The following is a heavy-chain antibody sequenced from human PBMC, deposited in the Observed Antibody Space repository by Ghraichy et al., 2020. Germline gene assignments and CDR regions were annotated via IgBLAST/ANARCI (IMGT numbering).Heavy chain of an antibody. V-gene: IGHV3-23*01. CDR3: AQRGRYGPARIGYDFDS. CDR2: ISGSGDKR. D-gene: IGHD5-24*01. Sequence: GGSLRLSCAASGFTFSTYAMNWVRQAPGRGLEWVSAISGSGDKRYYADSVKGRFTVSRDNSNNALYLQMNSLRDDETAVYYCAQRGRYGPARIGYDFDSWGQLSLVTLSS. CDR1: GFTFSTYA. J-gene: IGHJ4*02.